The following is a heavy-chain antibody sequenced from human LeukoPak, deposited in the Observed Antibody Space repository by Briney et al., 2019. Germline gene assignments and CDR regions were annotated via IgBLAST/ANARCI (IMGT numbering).Heavy chain of an antibody. D-gene: IGHD1-26*01. CDR2: INHSGST. CDR1: GGSFTGYY. Sequence: PSETLSLTGAVYGGSFTGYYWSWIRHPPGKGLEWIVEINHSGSTNYNPSLKSRVTISVDTSKNQFSLKLSSVTAADPAVYYCARVGGSWYYYYYGMDVWGQGTTVTVSS. V-gene: IGHV4-34*01. CDR3: ARVGGSWYYYYYGMDV. J-gene: IGHJ6*02.